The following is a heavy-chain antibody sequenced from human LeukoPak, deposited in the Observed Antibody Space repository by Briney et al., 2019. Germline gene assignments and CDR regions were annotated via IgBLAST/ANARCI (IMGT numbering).Heavy chain of an antibody. Sequence: GGSLRLSCAASGFTFNDDTMHWVRQTPGRGLEWVSFITWKTHRTNYADSVKGRFTVSRDNRKDSLYLQMNSLSTEDTGLYHCASEVGYRSLGYLGQGTLVTVSS. CDR1: GFTFNDDT. V-gene: IGHV3-43*01. CDR2: ITWKTHRT. CDR3: ASEVGYRSLGY. J-gene: IGHJ4*02. D-gene: IGHD3-3*01.